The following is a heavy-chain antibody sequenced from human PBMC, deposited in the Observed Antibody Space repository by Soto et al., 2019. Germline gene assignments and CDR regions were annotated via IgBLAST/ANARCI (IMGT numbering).Heavy chain of an antibody. D-gene: IGHD6-19*01. CDR3: AKDGSEQWLRYYFDY. Sequence: GGSLRLSCAASGFTFSSYAMSWVRQAPGKGLEWVSAISGSGGSTYYADSVKGRFTISRDNSKNTLYLQMNSLRAEDTAVYYCAKDGSEQWLRYYFDYWGQGTLVTVSS. J-gene: IGHJ4*02. CDR2: ISGSGGST. V-gene: IGHV3-23*01. CDR1: GFTFSSYA.